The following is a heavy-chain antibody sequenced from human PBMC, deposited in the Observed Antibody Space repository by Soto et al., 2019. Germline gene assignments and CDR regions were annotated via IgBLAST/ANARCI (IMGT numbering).Heavy chain of an antibody. J-gene: IGHJ5*02. CDR1: GFTFSSYG. Sequence: GESLKISCAASGFTFSSYGMHWVRQAPGKGLEWVAVIWYDGSNKYYADSVKGRFTISRDNSKNTLYLQMNSLRAEDTAVYYCARETYCGGDCYSGLRWFDPWGQGTLVTVSS. CDR2: IWYDGSNK. D-gene: IGHD2-21*02. CDR3: ARETYCGGDCYSGLRWFDP. V-gene: IGHV3-33*01.